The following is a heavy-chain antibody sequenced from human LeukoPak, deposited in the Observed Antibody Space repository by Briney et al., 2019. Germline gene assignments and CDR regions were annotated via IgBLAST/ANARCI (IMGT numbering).Heavy chain of an antibody. V-gene: IGHV4-39*07. CDR2: IYYSGST. D-gene: IGHD6-13*01. CDR1: GGSISSSSYY. Sequence: SETLSLTCTVSGGSISSSSYYWGWIRQPPGKGLEWIGSIYYSGSTYHNPSLKSRVTISVDTSKNQFSLKLSSVTAADTAVYYCALEAAYDAFDIWGQGTMVTVSS. CDR3: ALEAAYDAFDI. J-gene: IGHJ3*02.